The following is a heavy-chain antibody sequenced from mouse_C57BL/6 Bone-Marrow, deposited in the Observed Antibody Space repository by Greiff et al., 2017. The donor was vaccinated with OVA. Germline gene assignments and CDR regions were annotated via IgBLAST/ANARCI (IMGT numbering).Heavy chain of an antibody. Sequence: QVQLQQPGAELVKPGASVKLSCKASGYTFTSYWMHWVKQRPGQGLAWIGMIHPNRGSTNYNEKFKSKATLTVDKSSSTAYMQLSSLTSEDSAVYYCARWLLWYFDVWGTGTTVTVSS. D-gene: IGHD2-3*01. CDR2: IHPNRGST. V-gene: IGHV1-64*01. CDR3: ARWLLWYFDV. CDR1: GYTFTSYW. J-gene: IGHJ1*03.